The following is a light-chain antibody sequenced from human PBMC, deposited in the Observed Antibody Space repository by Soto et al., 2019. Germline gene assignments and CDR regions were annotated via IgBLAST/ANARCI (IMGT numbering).Light chain of an antibody. CDR3: QQYGSSPRT. Sequence: EIVLTQSPGTLSLSPGERATLSCRASQSVSSSYLAWYQQKPGQAPRLLIYGASSRATGIPDRFSGSGFATDFTLTISRLEPEDFAVYYCQQYGSSPRTFGQGTKVDIK. CDR1: QSVSSSY. V-gene: IGKV3-20*01. J-gene: IGKJ1*01. CDR2: GAS.